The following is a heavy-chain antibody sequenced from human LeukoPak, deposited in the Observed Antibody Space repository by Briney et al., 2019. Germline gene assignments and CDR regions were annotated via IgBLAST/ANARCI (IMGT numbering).Heavy chain of an antibody. V-gene: IGHV3-48*02. J-gene: IGHJ4*02. CDR3: ARDRGGWYGARDY. CDR2: ISSSSTI. CDR1: GFTFSSYS. Sequence: PGGSLRLSCAASGFTFSSYSMTWVRQAPGKGLEWVSYISSSSTIYYADSVKGRFTISRDNAKNSLYLQMNSLRDEDTAVYYCARDRGGWYGARDYWGQGTLVTVSS. D-gene: IGHD6-19*01.